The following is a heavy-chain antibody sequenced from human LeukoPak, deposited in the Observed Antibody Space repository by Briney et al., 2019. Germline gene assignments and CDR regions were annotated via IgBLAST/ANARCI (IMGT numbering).Heavy chain of an antibody. CDR3: ARVPNRVYGMDV. J-gene: IGHJ6*02. Sequence: PGGSLKLSCAASGFTFSSYSMNWVRQAPGKGLEWVSSISSSSSYIYYADSVKGRFTISRDNAKNSLYLQMNSLRAEDTAVYYCARVPNRVYGMDVWGQGTTVTVSS. V-gene: IGHV3-21*01. CDR2: ISSSSSYI. D-gene: IGHD1-14*01. CDR1: GFTFSSYS.